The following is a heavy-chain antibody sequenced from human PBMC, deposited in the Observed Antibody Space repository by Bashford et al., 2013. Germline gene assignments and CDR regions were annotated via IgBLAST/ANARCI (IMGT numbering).Heavy chain of an antibody. D-gene: IGHD2-2*01. V-gene: IGHV3-23*01. J-gene: IGHJ4*01. CDR3: AKILPLDCTSTSCPFDY. Sequence: VRQAPGQGLEWVSAITYESSGTYYADSVKGRFTISRDNFKNTLYLQMDSLRAEDTAVYYCAKILPLDCTSTSCPFDYWGHGTLVTVSS. CDR2: ITYESSGT.